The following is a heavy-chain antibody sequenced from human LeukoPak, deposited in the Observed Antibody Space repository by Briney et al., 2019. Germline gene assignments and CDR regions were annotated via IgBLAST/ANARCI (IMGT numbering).Heavy chain of an antibody. CDR2: ISSSSSTI. J-gene: IGHJ4*02. CDR3: ARAAAGLFDY. CDR1: GFTFSSHS. Sequence: GGSLRLSCAASGFTFSSHSMNWVRQAPGKGLEWVSFISSSSSTIHYADSVRGRFTISRDNVKNSLYLQINSLRAEDTAVYYCARAAAGLFDYWGQGTLVTVSS. V-gene: IGHV3-48*01. D-gene: IGHD6-13*01.